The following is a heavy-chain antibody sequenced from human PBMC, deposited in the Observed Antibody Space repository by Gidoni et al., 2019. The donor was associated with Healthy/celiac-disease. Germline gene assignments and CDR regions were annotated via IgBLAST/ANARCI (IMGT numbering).Heavy chain of an antibody. Sequence: QVRLVESGGGVVPPGRSLRLSCAASGFTFSSYGMHWVRQAPGKGLEWVAVIWYDGSNKYYADSVKGRFTISRDNSKNTLYLQMNSLRAEDTAVYYCARVVPADYGMDVWGQGTTVTVSS. CDR3: ARVVPADYGMDV. CDR2: IWYDGSNK. V-gene: IGHV3-33*01. D-gene: IGHD2-2*01. J-gene: IGHJ6*02. CDR1: GFTFSSYG.